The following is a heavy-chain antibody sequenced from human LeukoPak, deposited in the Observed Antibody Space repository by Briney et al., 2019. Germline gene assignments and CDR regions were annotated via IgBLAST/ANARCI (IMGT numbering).Heavy chain of an antibody. CDR1: GFTFSSYG. J-gene: IGHJ5*02. CDR3: ASPLHSSGFNNRFDP. V-gene: IGHV3-21*01. CDR2: ITSTNHI. Sequence: GGSLRLSCAASGFTFSSYGMNWVRQAPGQGLEWVSSITSTNHIYYADSVKGRFTISRDNAKNSLYLQMNSLRAEDTAVYYCASPLHSSGFNNRFDPRGQGTLVTVSS. D-gene: IGHD6-25*01.